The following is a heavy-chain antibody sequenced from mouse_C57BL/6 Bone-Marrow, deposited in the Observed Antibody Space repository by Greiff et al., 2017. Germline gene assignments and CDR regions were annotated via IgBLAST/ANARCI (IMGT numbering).Heavy chain of an antibody. Sequence: VQLQQSGAELVRPGASVKLSCTASGFNIKDDSMHWVKQRPEQGLEWIGWIDPENGDTEYASKFQGKATITADTSSNTAYLQLSSLTSEDTAVYYCTTLNEYDWYFDVWGTGTTVTVSS. J-gene: IGHJ1*03. V-gene: IGHV14-4*01. CDR1: GFNIKDDS. CDR2: IDPENGDT. CDR3: TTLNEYDWYFDV. D-gene: IGHD5-1*01.